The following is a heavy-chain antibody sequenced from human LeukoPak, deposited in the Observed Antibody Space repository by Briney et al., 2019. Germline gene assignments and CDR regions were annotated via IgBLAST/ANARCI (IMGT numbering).Heavy chain of an antibody. V-gene: IGHV3-9*01. J-gene: IGHJ4*02. CDR3: VRDKFWDSPSPRGFFDC. CDR1: GSTFDDYA. Sequence: PGGSLRLSCAVSGSTFDDYAMHWVRQAPGKGLEWVSGINWSSASIDYADSVKGRFTISRDNAKNSLYLQMYSLRAEDAALYYCVRDKFWDSPSPRGFFDCWGQGTLVTVSS. CDR2: INWSSASI. D-gene: IGHD3-16*01.